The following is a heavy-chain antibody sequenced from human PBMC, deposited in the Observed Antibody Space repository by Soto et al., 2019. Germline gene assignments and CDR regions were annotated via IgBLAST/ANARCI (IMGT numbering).Heavy chain of an antibody. CDR3: ARGSGWYNWFDP. CDR1: GYTFTSYY. D-gene: IGHD6-19*01. V-gene: IGHV1-46*01. CDR2: INPSGGST. Sequence: GASVKVSCKASGYTFTSYYMHWVRQAPGQGLEWMGIINPSGGSTSYAQKFQGRVTMTRDTSTSTVYMELRSLRSDDTAVYYCARGSGWYNWFDPWGQGTLVTVSS. J-gene: IGHJ5*02.